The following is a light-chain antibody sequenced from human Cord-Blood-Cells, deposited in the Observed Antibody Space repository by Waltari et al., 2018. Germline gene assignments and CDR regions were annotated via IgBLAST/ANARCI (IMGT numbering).Light chain of an antibody. Sequence: QSALTQPRSVSGSPGQSVTISCTGTSSDVGGYNYVSWYQQHPGKAPKLMIYDVSKRPSAFPHRCSGSKSGNTASLTISGLQAEDEADYYCCSYAGSYRDVFGTGTKVTVL. V-gene: IGLV2-11*01. CDR3: CSYAGSYRDV. CDR2: DVS. J-gene: IGLJ1*01. CDR1: SSDVGGYNY.